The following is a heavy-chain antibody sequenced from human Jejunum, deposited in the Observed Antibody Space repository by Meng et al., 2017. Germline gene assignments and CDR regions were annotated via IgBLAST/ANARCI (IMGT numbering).Heavy chain of an antibody. D-gene: IGHD2-15*01. CDR2: MYHGVDT. Sequence: QLQLQESRPGLVKPSGTLSLPFCVSGGPISSSNRWSWVRQSPGKGLEWIGKMYHGVDTNYNPSLETRVTISTDTSRNEFSLKLRSVTAADTAVYYCARDWGCRDGSCFSGLLEYWGQGILVTVSS. V-gene: IGHV4-4*02. CDR1: GGPISSSNR. J-gene: IGHJ4*02. CDR3: ARDWGCRDGSCFSGLLEY.